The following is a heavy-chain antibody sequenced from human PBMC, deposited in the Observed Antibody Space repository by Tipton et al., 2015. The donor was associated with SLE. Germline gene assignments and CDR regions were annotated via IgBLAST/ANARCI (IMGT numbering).Heavy chain of an antibody. V-gene: IGHV4-61*02. CDR2: IYTSGST. J-gene: IGHJ4*02. CDR3: ATAGITGTTGYFDY. D-gene: IGHD1-14*01. CDR1: GGPISSGSYY. Sequence: TLSLTCTVSGGPISSGSYYWSWIRQPAGKGLEWIGRIYTSGSTNYNPSLKSRVPISVDTSKNQFSLKLSSVTAADTAVYYCATAGITGTTGYFDYWGQGTLVTVSS.